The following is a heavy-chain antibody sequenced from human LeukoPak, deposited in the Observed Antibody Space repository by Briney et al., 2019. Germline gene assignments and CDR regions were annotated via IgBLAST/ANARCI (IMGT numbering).Heavy chain of an antibody. J-gene: IGHJ5*02. D-gene: IGHD3-10*01. V-gene: IGHV4-59*08. CDR2: IYYSGST. Sequence: SETLSLTCTVSGGSTSSYYWSWIRQPPGKGLEWIGYIYYSGSTTYNPSLKSRVTISVDTSKNQFSLKLSSVTAADTAVYYWATSPWFGELSPWFDPWGQGTLVTVSS. CDR1: GGSTSSYY. CDR3: ATSPWFGELSPWFDP.